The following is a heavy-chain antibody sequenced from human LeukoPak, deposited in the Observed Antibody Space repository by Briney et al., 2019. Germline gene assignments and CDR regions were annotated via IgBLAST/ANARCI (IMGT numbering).Heavy chain of an antibody. CDR2: IYPGDSDT. CDR1: GYSFTSYW. Sequence: GESLKISCKGSGYSFTSYWIGWVRQMPGKGLEWMGIIYPGDSDTRYSPSFQGQVTISADKSISTAYLQWSSLKASDTAMYYCARQGSYGWGSYRPNTQFDYWGQGTLVTVSS. D-gene: IGHD3-16*02. V-gene: IGHV5-51*01. J-gene: IGHJ4*02. CDR3: ARQGSYGWGSYRPNTQFDY.